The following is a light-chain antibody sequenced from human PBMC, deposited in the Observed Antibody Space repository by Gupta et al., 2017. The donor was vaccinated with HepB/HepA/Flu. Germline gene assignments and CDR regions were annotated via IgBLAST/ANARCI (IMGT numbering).Light chain of an antibody. V-gene: IGKV3-15*01. CDR2: RAS. CDR1: QSVSRN. CDR3: QHENYCPFT. J-gene: IGKJ4*01. Sequence: EIVMTQSPATLSVSPGERATLSCRASQSVSRNLAWYQQKPGQAPRLLIYRASTRATGIPARFSGSVSGTEFTLTISSLQSEDFAVYYCQHENYCPFTFGRGTTVDIK.